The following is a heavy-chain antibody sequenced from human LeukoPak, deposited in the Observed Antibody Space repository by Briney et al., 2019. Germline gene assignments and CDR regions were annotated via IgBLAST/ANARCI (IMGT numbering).Heavy chain of an antibody. D-gene: IGHD4-17*01. V-gene: IGHV4-59*01. CDR2: IYYSGST. Sequence: SETLSLTCTVSGGSISSYYWSWIRQPPGKGMEWIGYIYYSGSTNYNPSLKSRVTISVDTSKNQFSLKLSSVTAADTAVYYCARVSTTVTTSWFDPWGQGTLVTVSS. CDR3: ARVSTTVTTSWFDP. J-gene: IGHJ5*02. CDR1: GGSISSYY.